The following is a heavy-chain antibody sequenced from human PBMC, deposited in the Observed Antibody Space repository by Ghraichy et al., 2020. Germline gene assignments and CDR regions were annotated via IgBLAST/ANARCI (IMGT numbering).Heavy chain of an antibody. CDR3: ARDVGSGYDFGWFDP. CDR1: GFTFSSYG. J-gene: IGHJ5*02. V-gene: IGHV3-33*01. CDR2: IWYDGSNK. D-gene: IGHD5-12*01. Sequence: LSLTCAASGFTFSSYGMHWVRQAPGKGLEWVAVIWYDGSNKYYADSVKGRFTISRDNSKNTLYLQMNSLRAEDTAVYYCARDVGSGYDFGWFDPWGQGTLVTVSS.